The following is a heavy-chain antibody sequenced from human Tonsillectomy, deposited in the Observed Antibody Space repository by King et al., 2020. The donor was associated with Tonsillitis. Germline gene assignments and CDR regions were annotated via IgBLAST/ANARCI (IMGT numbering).Heavy chain of an antibody. Sequence: QLQESGPGLVKPSETLSLTCSVSGGSVSSSSYYWGWIRQPPGKGLEWIGTINYSGSTNYNPSLKTRVTISVDTSKNQFSLKLSSVTAADTAVYYCATGVLYYDSSGYYSFNGYWGQGTLVTVSS. CDR3: ATGVLYYDSSGYYSFNGY. CDR1: GGSVSSSSYY. CDR2: INYSGST. V-gene: IGHV4-39*07. D-gene: IGHD3-22*01. J-gene: IGHJ4*02.